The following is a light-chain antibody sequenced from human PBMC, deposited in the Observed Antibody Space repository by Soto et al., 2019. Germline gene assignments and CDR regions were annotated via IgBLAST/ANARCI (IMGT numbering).Light chain of an antibody. Sequence: DIQMTQSPSSLSASLGARVTITCRASQGIGIYLAWFQQRPGKVPKLLIYAASTLQSGVPARFSGSGSGADFTLTISSLQPEDVPTYYCQKYNSAPLTFGGGTRVEIK. CDR3: QKYNSAPLT. CDR1: QGIGIY. CDR2: AAS. J-gene: IGKJ4*01. V-gene: IGKV1-27*01.